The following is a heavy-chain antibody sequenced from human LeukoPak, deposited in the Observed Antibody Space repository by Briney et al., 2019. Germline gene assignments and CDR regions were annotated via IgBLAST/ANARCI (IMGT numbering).Heavy chain of an antibody. D-gene: IGHD2-2*01. CDR1: GFTFSDYY. J-gene: IGHJ4*02. V-gene: IGHV3-11*01. Sequence: GGSLRLSCAASGFTFSDYYMSWIRQAPGKGLEWVSYISSSGSSVYYADSVKGRFTISRDNAKNSLYLQVNSLRAEDTAVYYCAKDYGIVVVPAAITFYFDYWGQGTLVTVSS. CDR3: AKDYGIVVVPAAITFYFDY. CDR2: ISSSGSSV.